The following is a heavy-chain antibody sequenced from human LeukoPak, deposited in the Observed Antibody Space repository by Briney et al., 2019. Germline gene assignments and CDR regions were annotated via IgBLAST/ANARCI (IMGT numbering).Heavy chain of an antibody. V-gene: IGHV4-39*07. CDR2: IYYSGST. CDR3: ARSDEMAYYFSFDY. CDR1: GGSLRSSSYY. Sequence: SETLSLTCTVSGGSLRSSSYYWGWIRQPPGKGLEWIGSIYYSGSTYYNPSLKSRVTISVDTSEKQFSLKLSSVTAADTAVYYCARSDEMAYYFSFDYWGQGTLVTVSS. J-gene: IGHJ4*02. D-gene: IGHD5-24*01.